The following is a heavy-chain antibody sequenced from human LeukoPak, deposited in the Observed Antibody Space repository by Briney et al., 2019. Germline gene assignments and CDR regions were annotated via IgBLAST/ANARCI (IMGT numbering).Heavy chain of an antibody. CDR1: GASIRSSTYY. CDR3: ARGGSRFRQQVVPPSDAQNGYYFDF. V-gene: IGHV4-39*07. CDR2: IYYDESP. J-gene: IGHJ4*02. Sequence: SETLSLTCTVSGASIRSSTYYWGWIRQSPGKGLEWIGSIYYDESPDYNPSFKSRVTISVDTSRKQISLELTSVTAADTAVYYCARGGSRFRQQVVPPSDAQNGYYFDFWGQGTLVTVSS. D-gene: IGHD6-13*01.